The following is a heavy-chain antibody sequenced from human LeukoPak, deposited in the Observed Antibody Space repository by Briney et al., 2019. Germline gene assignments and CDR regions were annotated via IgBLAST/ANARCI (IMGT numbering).Heavy chain of an antibody. D-gene: IGHD1-26*01. CDR3: ASRFIVGATGFDY. CDR2: MNPNSGNT. CDR1: GYTFTSYD. Sequence: SVNVSCKASGYTFTSYDINWVRQATGQGLEWMGWMNPNSGNTGYAQKFQGRGTMTRNTSISTAYMELSSLRSEDTAVYYCASRFIVGATGFDYWGQGTLVTVSS. V-gene: IGHV1-8*01. J-gene: IGHJ4*02.